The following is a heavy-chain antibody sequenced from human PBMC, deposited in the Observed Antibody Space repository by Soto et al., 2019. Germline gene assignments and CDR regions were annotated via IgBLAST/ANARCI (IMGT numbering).Heavy chain of an antibody. D-gene: IGHD1-20*01. V-gene: IGHV4-30-4*01. J-gene: IGHJ4*02. CDR2: IYYSGST. CDR3: ATIKIGINRLDY. CDR1: GGSISSGDYY. Sequence: QVQLQESGQGLVKPSQTLSLTCTVSGGSISSGDYYWSWIRQPPGKGLEWIGYIYYSGSTYYNPSLKSRVTISVDTSKNHFSLKLSAVTAADTAVYYCATIKIGINRLDYWGQGTLVTVSS.